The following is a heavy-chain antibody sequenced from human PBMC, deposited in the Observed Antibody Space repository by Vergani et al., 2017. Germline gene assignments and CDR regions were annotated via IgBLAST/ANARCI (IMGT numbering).Heavy chain of an antibody. CDR2: INHSGST. CDR3: ARGGYCSSTSCYTGGDFDY. CDR1: GGSFSGYY. V-gene: IGHV4-34*01. D-gene: IGHD2-2*02. Sequence: QVQLQQWGAGLLKPSETLSLTCAVYGGSFSGYYWSWIRQPPGKGLERIGEINHSGSTNYNPSLKSRVTISVDTSKIQFSLKLSSVTAADTAVYYCARGGYCSSTSCYTGGDFDYWGQGTLVTVSS. J-gene: IGHJ4*02.